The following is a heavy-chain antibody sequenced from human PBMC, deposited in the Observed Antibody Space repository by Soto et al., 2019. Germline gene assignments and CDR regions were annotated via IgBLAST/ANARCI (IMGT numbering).Heavy chain of an antibody. CDR3: ATGSRGYCGGGNCPPEPYFDY. Sequence: EVQLLESGGGLEQPGGSLRLSCAASGFTFSNYAMSWVRQAPGKGLEWVSTVSGSGGSTYYADSVKGRFTISRDNSKNTLYLQMNRLRAEDTAVYYCATGSRGYCGGGNCPPEPYFDYWGQGTLVTVSS. J-gene: IGHJ4*02. CDR2: VSGSGGST. V-gene: IGHV3-23*01. D-gene: IGHD2-15*01. CDR1: GFTFSNYA.